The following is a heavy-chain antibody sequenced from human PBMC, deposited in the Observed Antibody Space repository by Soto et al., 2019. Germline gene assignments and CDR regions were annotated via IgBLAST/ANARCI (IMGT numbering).Heavy chain of an antibody. D-gene: IGHD3-22*01. Sequence: GESLKISCKGSGYIFTSYWISWVRQMPGKGLEWMGRIDPSDSYTNYSPSFQGHVTISADKSISTAYLQWSSLKASDTAMYYCARLSFGGRYYDSNGYWNYYYGMDVWGQGTTVTVS. J-gene: IGHJ6*02. CDR2: IDPSDSYT. V-gene: IGHV5-10-1*01. CDR3: ARLSFGGRYYDSNGYWNYYYGMDV. CDR1: GYIFTSYW.